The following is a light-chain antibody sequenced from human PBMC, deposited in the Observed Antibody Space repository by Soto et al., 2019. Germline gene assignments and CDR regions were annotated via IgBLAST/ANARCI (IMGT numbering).Light chain of an antibody. J-gene: IGLJ1*01. CDR3: GSWDSRLSASV. CDR2: DDN. V-gene: IGLV1-51*01. CDR1: SSNIGGNS. Sequence: QSVLTQPPSGSAAPGQKVTISCSGSSSNIGGNSVSWYQQLPGTAPKLLIYDDNKRPSGIPDRFSGSKSGTSATLGITGFQTGDEADYYCGSWDSRLSASVFGTGTKGIV.